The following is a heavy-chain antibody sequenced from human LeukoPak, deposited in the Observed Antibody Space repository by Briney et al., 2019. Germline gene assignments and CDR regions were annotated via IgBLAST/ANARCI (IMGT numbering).Heavy chain of an antibody. V-gene: IGHV4-39*01. J-gene: IGHJ4*02. Sequence: PSETLSLTCTVSGGSISSYYWGWIRQPPGKGLEWIGSIYYSGSTYYNPSLKSRVTISVDTSKNQFSLKLSSVTAADTAVYYCARPYGAAGLDWGQGTLVTVSS. CDR2: IYYSGST. D-gene: IGHD4-17*01. CDR3: ARPYGAAGLD. CDR1: GGSISSYY.